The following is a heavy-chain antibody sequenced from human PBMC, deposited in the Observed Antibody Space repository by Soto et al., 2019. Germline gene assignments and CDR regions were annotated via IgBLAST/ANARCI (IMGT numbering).Heavy chain of an antibody. J-gene: IGHJ6*02. CDR2: IWYDGSNK. V-gene: IGHV3-33*01. CDR3: ARDSYGMDV. Sequence: PVGSLRLSCAPSGFAFSSYAMHWVRQAPGKGLEWVALIWYDGSNKYYADSVKGRFTISRDNSKNTLYLQMNSLRAEDTAVYYCARDSYGMDVWGQGTTVTVSS. CDR1: GFAFSSYA.